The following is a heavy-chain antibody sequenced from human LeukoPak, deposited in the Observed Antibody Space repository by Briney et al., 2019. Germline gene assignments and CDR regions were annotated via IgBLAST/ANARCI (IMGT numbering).Heavy chain of an antibody. CDR1: GYTFTTYA. Sequence: ASVKVSCTASGYTFTTYAIHWVRQAPGQRLEWMGWINAGNGNTKYSQKFQGRVTITRDTSASTAYMELSSLRSEDTAVYYCARQYSSGWYGEDYWGQGTLVTVSS. CDR3: ARQYSSGWYGEDY. V-gene: IGHV1-3*01. CDR2: INAGNGNT. D-gene: IGHD6-19*01. J-gene: IGHJ4*02.